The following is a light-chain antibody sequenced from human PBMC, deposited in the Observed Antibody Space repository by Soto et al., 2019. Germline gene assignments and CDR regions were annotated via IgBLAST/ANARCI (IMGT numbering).Light chain of an antibody. J-gene: IGKJ3*01. CDR3: QQTYRTSPVT. Sequence: EIELTQSPSSLSASVGDRVTITCRTSHSFSRCLTWYQQKPGQAPKLLIYAASTVQSGVPSRFSGGGSGTAVNITISSLEPEDFETSYCQQTYRTSPVTFGPGTTVDVK. CDR2: AAS. V-gene: IGKV1-39*01. CDR1: HSFSRC.